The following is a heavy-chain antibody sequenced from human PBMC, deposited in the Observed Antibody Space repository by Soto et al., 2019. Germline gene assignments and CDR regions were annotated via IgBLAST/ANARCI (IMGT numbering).Heavy chain of an antibody. V-gene: IGHV3-48*02. Sequence: EVQLVESGGGLVQPGGSLRLSCAASGFTFSTYGMNWVRQAPGKGLEWISYISSSSNIIYYADSVKGRFTISRDNAKNSLYLQMNIQRDEDTAVYYCATTGYSYDDAFDIWGQGTMVTVSS. CDR2: ISSSSNII. D-gene: IGHD5-18*01. CDR3: ATTGYSYDDAFDI. CDR1: GFTFSTYG. J-gene: IGHJ3*02.